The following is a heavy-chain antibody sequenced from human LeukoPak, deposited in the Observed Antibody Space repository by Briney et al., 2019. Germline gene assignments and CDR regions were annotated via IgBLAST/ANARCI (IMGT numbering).Heavy chain of an antibody. CDR2: IYHRGST. Sequence: SQTLSLTCTVSGGSISSGGYYWSWIRQPPGKGLEWIGYIYHRGSTYYNPSLKSRVTISVDTSKNQFSLKLSSVTAADTAVYYCARDDLSSNRPSGRLDPWGQGTLVTVSS. D-gene: IGHD1-14*01. CDR1: GGSISSGGYY. J-gene: IGHJ5*02. V-gene: IGHV4-30-2*01. CDR3: ARDDLSSNRPSGRLDP.